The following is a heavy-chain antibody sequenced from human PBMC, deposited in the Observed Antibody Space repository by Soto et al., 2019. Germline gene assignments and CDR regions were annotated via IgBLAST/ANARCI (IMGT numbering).Heavy chain of an antibody. CDR1: GYSFTSYW. Sequence: GESLKISCKGSGYSFTSYWIAWVRQMPGKGLEWMGIIYRGDSDIRYSPSFQGQVTISADKSISTAYLQWSSLKASDTAMYYCARALTDSRTIDYWGQGTLVTVSS. D-gene: IGHD3-9*01. V-gene: IGHV5-51*01. CDR3: ARALTDSRTIDY. J-gene: IGHJ4*02. CDR2: IYRGDSDI.